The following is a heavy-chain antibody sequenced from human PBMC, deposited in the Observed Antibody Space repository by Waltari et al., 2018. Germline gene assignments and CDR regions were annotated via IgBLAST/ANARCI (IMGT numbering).Heavy chain of an antibody. CDR2: MSYNERNI. V-gene: IGHV3-30*04. CDR1: AFTFRSYA. Sequence: QVQLVESGGGVVQPGRSLRLSCAASAFTFRSYAMHGGRQAPGKGLEWVAVMSYNERNIYYVDSVKGRFIISRDNSRKMLYLQMNSLRTEDTAVYYCSRDYCDRTNCHGMDVWGQGTTVTVSS. J-gene: IGHJ6*02. CDR3: SRDYCDRTNCHGMDV. D-gene: IGHD3-22*01.